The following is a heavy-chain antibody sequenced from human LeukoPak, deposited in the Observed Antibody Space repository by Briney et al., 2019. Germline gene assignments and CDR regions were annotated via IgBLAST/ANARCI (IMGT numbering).Heavy chain of an antibody. CDR3: AKWDWRYFFDL. J-gene: IGHJ2*01. D-gene: IGHD3-9*01. V-gene: IGHV4-39*07. CDR2: IYYSGST. CDR1: GGSISSSSYY. Sequence: PSETLSLTCTVSGGSISSSSYYWGWIRQPPGKGLEWIGSIYYSGSTYYNPSLKSRVTISVDTSKNQFSLKLSSVTAADTAVYYCAKWDWRYFFDLWGRGTLVTVSS.